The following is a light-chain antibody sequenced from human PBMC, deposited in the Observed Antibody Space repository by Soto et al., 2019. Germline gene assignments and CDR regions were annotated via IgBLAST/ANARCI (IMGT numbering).Light chain of an antibody. CDR2: DAS. V-gene: IGKV3D-15*01. CDR1: QSVDND. J-gene: IGKJ4*01. CDR3: QQYNNWPLT. Sequence: EIGMTQSPATLSVSPGDRATLSCRASQSVDNDLAWYQQKPGQPPRLLIYDASTRATGIPARFSGSQSGTEFTLPSSSLLSEDFAVYSCQQYNNWPLTFGGGTKVEIK.